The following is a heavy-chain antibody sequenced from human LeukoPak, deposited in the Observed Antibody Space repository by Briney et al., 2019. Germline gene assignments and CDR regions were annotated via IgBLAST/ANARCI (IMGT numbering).Heavy chain of an antibody. CDR1: GYTFTSYY. J-gene: IGHJ4*02. CDR3: ARDPAEMTTVTTYFDY. Sequence: ASVKVSCKASGYTFTSYYTHWVRQAPGQGPEWMGIINPSGGSTTYAQKFQGRVTMTRDTSTSTVYMELSSLRSEDTAVYYCARDPAEMTTVTTYFDYWGQGTLVTVSS. CDR2: INPSGGST. D-gene: IGHD4-11*01. V-gene: IGHV1-46*01.